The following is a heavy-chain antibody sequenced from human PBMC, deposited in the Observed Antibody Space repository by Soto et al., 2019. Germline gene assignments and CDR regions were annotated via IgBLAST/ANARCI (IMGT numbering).Heavy chain of an antibody. D-gene: IGHD2-21*02. CDR2: IWYDGSNK. CDR3: ARDKYCGGDCSNWFDP. V-gene: IGHV3-33*01. Sequence: GGSLRLSCAASGFTFSSYGMHWVCQAPGKGLEWVAVIWYDGSNKYYADSVKGRFTISRDNSKNTLYLQMNSLRAEDTAVYYCARDKYCGGDCSNWFDPWGQGTLVTVSS. CDR1: GFTFSSYG. J-gene: IGHJ5*02.